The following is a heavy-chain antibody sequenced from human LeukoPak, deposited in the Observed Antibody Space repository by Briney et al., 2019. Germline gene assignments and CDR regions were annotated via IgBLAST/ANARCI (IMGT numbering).Heavy chain of an antibody. V-gene: IGHV3-43*02. J-gene: IGHJ4*02. CDR3: AKDVKDIVLMVYAIGLDY. Sequence: GGSLRLSCAASGFTFDDYAMHWVRQAPGKGLEWVSLISGDGGSTYYADSVKGRFTISRDNSKNSLYLQMNSLRTKDTALYYCAKDVKDIVLMVYAIGLDYWGQGTLVTVSS. D-gene: IGHD2-8*01. CDR1: GFTFDDYA. CDR2: ISGDGGST.